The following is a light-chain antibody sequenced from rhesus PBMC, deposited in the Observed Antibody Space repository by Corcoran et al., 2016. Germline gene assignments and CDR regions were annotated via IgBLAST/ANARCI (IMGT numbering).Light chain of an antibody. CDR1: SSDIGGYNR. CDR2: EVS. CDR3: NSYRGSNTFV. J-gene: IGLJ6*01. Sequence: QAAPTQSPSVSGSPGQSVTISCTGTSSDIGGYNRVSWYQQYPGKAPKLMIYEVSKRPSGGSDRFSGSKSGNTASLTISGLQPEDEADYYCNSYRGSNTFVFGSGTKVTVL. V-gene: IGLV2-13*03.